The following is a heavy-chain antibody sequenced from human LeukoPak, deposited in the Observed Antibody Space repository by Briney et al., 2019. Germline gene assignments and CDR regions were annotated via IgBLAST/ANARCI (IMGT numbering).Heavy chain of an antibody. D-gene: IGHD3-22*01. V-gene: IGHV4-39*01. J-gene: IGHJ4*02. Sequence: SETLSLTCTVSGGSISSSGYYWGWIRQPPGKGLEWIGSIYYSGSTYHNPSLKSRVTISVDTSKNQFSLNLSSVTAADTAVYYCARLYYDSSGYYQICYFDYWGQGTLVTVSS. CDR2: IYYSGST. CDR1: GGSISSSGYY. CDR3: ARLYYDSSGYYQICYFDY.